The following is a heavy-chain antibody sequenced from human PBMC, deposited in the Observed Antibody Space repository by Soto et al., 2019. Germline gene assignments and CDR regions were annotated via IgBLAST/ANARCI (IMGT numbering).Heavy chain of an antibody. Sequence: GGSLRLSCAASGFTFSSYGMHWVRQAPGKGLEWVAVISYDGSNKYYADSVKGRFTISRDNSKNTLYLQMNSLRAEDTAVYYCAKDPGGAQQRPFRGSWFVPWGQGTLVTVSS. CDR2: ISYDGSNK. CDR3: AKDPGGAQQRPFRGSWFVP. D-gene: IGHD3-10*01. CDR1: GFTFSSYG. V-gene: IGHV3-30*18. J-gene: IGHJ5*02.